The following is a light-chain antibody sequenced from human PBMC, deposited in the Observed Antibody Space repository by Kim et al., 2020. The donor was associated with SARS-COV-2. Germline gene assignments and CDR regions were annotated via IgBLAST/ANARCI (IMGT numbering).Light chain of an antibody. Sequence: SVGDRVTITCRASQSISSWLAWYQQKPGKAPKLLIYKASSLESGVPSRFSGSGSGTEFTLTISSLQPDDFATYYCQQYNSYPWTFGQGTKVDIK. V-gene: IGKV1-5*03. CDR2: KAS. CDR3: QQYNSYPWT. CDR1: QSISSW. J-gene: IGKJ1*01.